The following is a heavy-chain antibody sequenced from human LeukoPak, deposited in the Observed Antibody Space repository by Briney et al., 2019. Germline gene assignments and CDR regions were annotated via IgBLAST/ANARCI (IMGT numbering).Heavy chain of an antibody. CDR2: IYYSGST. CDR3: ARDVCRGGSCYPDV. V-gene: IGHV4-59*01. Sequence: SETLSLTCTVPGGSISSYYWSWIRQPPGKGLEWIGYIYYSGSTNYNPSLKSRVTISVDTSKNQFSLKLSSVTAADTAVYYCARDVCRGGSCYPDVWGKGTTVTVSS. J-gene: IGHJ6*04. CDR1: GGSISSYY. D-gene: IGHD2-15*01.